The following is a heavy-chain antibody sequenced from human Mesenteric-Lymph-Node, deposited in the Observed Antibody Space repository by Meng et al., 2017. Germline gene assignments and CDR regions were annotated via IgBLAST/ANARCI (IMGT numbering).Heavy chain of an antibody. J-gene: IGHJ4*02. Sequence: GERQGSGPGLVRLSGTLSLPCAVSGGSISSSNWWSWVRQPPGKGLEWIGEIYHSGSTNYNPSLKSRVTISVDKSKNQFSLKLSSVTAADTAVYYCASFPPPGKQWLVTDYWGQGTLVTVSS. D-gene: IGHD6-19*01. CDR3: ASFPPPGKQWLVTDY. CDR1: GGSISSSNW. V-gene: IGHV4-4*02. CDR2: IYHSGST.